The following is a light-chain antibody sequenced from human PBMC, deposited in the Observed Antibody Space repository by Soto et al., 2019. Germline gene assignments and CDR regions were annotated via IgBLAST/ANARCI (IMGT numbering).Light chain of an antibody. J-gene: IGKJ3*01. Sequence: DIQMTQSPSSLSASVGDRVTITCRASQSISNYLNWYQQKPGKAPKLLIYAASSLQSRVPSRFSGGGSGTDFTLTITSLQPEHFATYSCQQSYITPPTFGPGTKVDIQ. CDR2: AAS. CDR1: QSISNY. V-gene: IGKV1-39*01. CDR3: QQSYITPPT.